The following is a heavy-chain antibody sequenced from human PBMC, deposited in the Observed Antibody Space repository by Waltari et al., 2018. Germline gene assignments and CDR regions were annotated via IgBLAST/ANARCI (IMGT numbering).Heavy chain of an antibody. Sequence: QVQLVQSGAEVKKPGSSVKVSCKASGGTFSSYAISWVRQAPGQGLEWMGGIIPIFGTAHYAQKFQGRVTITADESTSTAYMELSSLRSEDTAVYYCARDLLCSSTSCWWFDPWGQGTLVTVSS. D-gene: IGHD2-2*01. V-gene: IGHV1-69*12. CDR2: IIPIFGTA. CDR1: GGTFSSYA. CDR3: ARDLLCSSTSCWWFDP. J-gene: IGHJ5*02.